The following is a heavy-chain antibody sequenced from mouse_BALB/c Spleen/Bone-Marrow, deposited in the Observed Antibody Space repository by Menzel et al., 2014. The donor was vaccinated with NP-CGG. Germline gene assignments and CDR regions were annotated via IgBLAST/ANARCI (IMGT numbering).Heavy chain of an antibody. Sequence: VKLVESGPGLVAPSQSLSITCTVSGFSLXSYGVHWVRQPPGKGLEWLGVIWAGGSTNYNSALMSRLSISKDNSKSQIFLKMNSLQTDDTAMYYCARDREYGYYYAMDYWGQGTSVTVSS. CDR3: ARDREYGYYYAMDY. CDR1: GFSLXSYG. V-gene: IGHV2-9*02. D-gene: IGHD2-2*01. J-gene: IGHJ4*01. CDR2: IWAGGST.